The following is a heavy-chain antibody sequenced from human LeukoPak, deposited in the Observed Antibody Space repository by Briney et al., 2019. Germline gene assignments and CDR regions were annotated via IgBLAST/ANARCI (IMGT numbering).Heavy chain of an antibody. J-gene: IGHJ4*02. V-gene: IGHV1-18*01. CDR3: ARDLQDIVVVPAAIPFDY. CDR1: GYTFTSYG. CDR2: ISAYNGNT. Sequence: ASVKVSCKASGYTFTSYGISWVRQAPGQGLEWMGWISAYNGNTNYAQKLRGRVTMTTDTSTSTAYMELRSLRSDDTAVYYCARDLQDIVVVPAAIPFDYWGQGTLVTVSS. D-gene: IGHD2-2*02.